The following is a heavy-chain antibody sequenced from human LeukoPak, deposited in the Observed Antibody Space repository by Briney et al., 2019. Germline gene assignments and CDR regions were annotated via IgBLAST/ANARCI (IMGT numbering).Heavy chain of an antibody. CDR1: GGSISSYY. Sequence: SETLSLTCTVSGGSISSYYWSWIRQPAGKGLEWIGRIYISGSTNYNPSLKSRVTMSVDTSKNQFSLKLSSVTAADTAVYYCARDDSYGDYVHWFDPWGQGTLVTVSS. CDR2: IYISGST. V-gene: IGHV4-4*07. CDR3: ARDDSYGDYVHWFDP. D-gene: IGHD4-17*01. J-gene: IGHJ5*02.